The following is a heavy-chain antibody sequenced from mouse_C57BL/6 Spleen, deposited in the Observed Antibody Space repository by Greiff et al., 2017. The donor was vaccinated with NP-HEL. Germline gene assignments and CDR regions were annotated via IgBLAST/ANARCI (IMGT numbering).Heavy chain of an antibody. CDR1: GYTFTSYW. Sequence: QVQLQQPGAELVKPGASVKLSCKASGYTFTSYWMHWVKQRPGQGLEWIGMIHPNSGSTNYNEKFKSKATLTVDKSSSTAYMQRRCLTSEDSAVYYCAVCITTDYYAVDYWGQGASVTVSS. CDR3: AVCITTDYYAVDY. D-gene: IGHD1-1*01. CDR2: IHPNSGST. J-gene: IGHJ4*01. V-gene: IGHV1-64*01.